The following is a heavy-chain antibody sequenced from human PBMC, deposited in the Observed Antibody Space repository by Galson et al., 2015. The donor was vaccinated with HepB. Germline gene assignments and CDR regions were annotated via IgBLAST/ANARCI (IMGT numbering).Heavy chain of an antibody. CDR3: AKGRTLD. D-gene: IGHD6-6*01. J-gene: IGHJ4*02. V-gene: IGHV3-23*01. Sequence: SLRLSCAASGFTFSNYAMSWVRQAPGKGLEWVSGTSTRGDTTYYADSVKGRFTISRDNSKNTLHLQMNSLRVDDTAVYYCAKGRTLDWGQGTLVTVSS. CDR1: GFTFSNYA. CDR2: TSTRGDTT.